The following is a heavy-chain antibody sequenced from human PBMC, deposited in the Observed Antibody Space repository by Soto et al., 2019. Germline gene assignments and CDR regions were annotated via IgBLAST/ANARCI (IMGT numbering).Heavy chain of an antibody. CDR1: GFSFSGSA. V-gene: IGHV3-73*01. CDR3: TSAVYGSGSYFWLGFDP. Sequence: GGSLRLSCAASGFSFSGSAMHWVRQASGKGLEWVGRIRSRANSYATEYAASGKGRFTISRDQSKNTVYLQMNSLKTEDTAVYYCTSAVYGSGSYFWLGFDPWGQGTLVTVSS. D-gene: IGHD3-10*01. J-gene: IGHJ5*02. CDR2: IRSRANSYAT.